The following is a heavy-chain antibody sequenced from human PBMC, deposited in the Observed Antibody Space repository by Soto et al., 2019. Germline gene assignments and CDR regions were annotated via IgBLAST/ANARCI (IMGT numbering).Heavy chain of an antibody. D-gene: IGHD4-17*01. CDR1: GFSLSTSGVG. J-gene: IGHJ4*02. V-gene: IGHV2-5*02. CDR3: AYFSTTVTTGYFDY. CDR2: IYWDDDK. Sequence: QITLKESGPALVKPTQTLTLTCSFSGFSLSTSGVGVVWIRQPPGEALEWLALIYWDDDKRYSPSLKNRLTITTDTSRNQVVLTVTNMDPVDTATYYWAYFSTTVTTGYFDYWGQGTLVTVSS.